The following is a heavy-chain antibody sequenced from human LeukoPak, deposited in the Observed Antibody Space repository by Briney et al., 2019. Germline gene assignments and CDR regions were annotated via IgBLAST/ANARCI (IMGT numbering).Heavy chain of an antibody. CDR1: GFTFSSYW. D-gene: IGHD1-26*01. Sequence: GGSLRLSCAASGFTFSSYWMHWVRQVPGKGLVWVSRINSDGSSTTYADSVKGRFTISRDNAKNTLYLQMDSLRAEDTAVYYCARDVRSGIMPLGYWGQGNLVTVSS. J-gene: IGHJ4*02. V-gene: IGHV3-74*01. CDR2: INSDGSST. CDR3: ARDVRSGIMPLGY.